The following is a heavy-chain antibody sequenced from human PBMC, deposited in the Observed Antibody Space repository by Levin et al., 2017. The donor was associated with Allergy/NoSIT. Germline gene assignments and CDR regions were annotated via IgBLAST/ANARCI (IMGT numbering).Heavy chain of an antibody. V-gene: IGHV3-33*06. CDR2: IWYDGGNK. J-gene: IGHJ4*02. CDR1: AFTFSTFG. Sequence: GGSLRLSCAASAFTFSTFGMHWVRQAPGKGLEWVALIWYDGGNKYYADSVKGRFTISRDNSKNTLYLQMNSLRAEDTAVYYCAKGGYGAIYYFDYWGQGTLVTVSS. CDR3: AKGGYGAIYYFDY. D-gene: IGHD4-17*01.